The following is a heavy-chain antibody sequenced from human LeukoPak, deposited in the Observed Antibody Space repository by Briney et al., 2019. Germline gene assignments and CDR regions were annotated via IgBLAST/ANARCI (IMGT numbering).Heavy chain of an antibody. Sequence: SETLSLTCTVSGGSISSSSDYWGWIRQPPGKGLEWIGNIYYSGSTYYNPSLKSRVTMSVDTSKKQFSLNLSSVTAADTAVYYCARDLSYCSSTSCPSTWFDPWGQGTLVTVSS. V-gene: IGHV4-39*07. CDR2: IYYSGST. J-gene: IGHJ5*02. CDR1: GGSISSSSDY. CDR3: ARDLSYCSSTSCPSTWFDP. D-gene: IGHD2-2*01.